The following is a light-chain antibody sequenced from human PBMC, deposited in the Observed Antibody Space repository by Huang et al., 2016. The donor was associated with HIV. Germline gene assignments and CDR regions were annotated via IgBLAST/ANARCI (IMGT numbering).Light chain of an antibody. CDR2: GAS. J-gene: IGKJ5*01. CDR1: QFVDTY. CDR3: QQRSNWPPIT. V-gene: IGKV3-11*01. Sequence: VLTQSPDTLSLSPGDRATLTCRASQFVDTYLAWYQQKPGQAPRHLIYGASTRATGVPARFSGAGSGTDFTLTISSLEPEDFAVYYCQQRSNWPPITFGQGTRLDIK.